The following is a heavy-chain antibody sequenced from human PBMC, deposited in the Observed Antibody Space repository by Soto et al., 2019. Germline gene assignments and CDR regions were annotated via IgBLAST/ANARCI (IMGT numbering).Heavy chain of an antibody. CDR3: ARGGNGLHRDAFDI. J-gene: IGHJ3*02. CDR1: GFTFSSYA. V-gene: IGHV3-30-3*01. D-gene: IGHD5-12*01. Sequence: GGSLRLSCAASGFTFSSYAMHWVRQAPGKGLEWVAVISYDGSNKYYAGSVKGRFTISRDNSKNTLYLQMNSLRAEDTAVYYCARGGNGLHRDAFDIWGQGTMVTVS. CDR2: ISYDGSNK.